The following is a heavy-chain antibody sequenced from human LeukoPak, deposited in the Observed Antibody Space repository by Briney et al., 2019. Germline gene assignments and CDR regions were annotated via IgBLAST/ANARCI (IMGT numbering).Heavy chain of an antibody. CDR3: ARDSFGELYRGGLNWFDP. V-gene: IGHV1-18*04. J-gene: IGHJ5*02. Sequence: GASVKVSCKASGYTFTDYYMHWVRQAPGQGFEWMGWISAYNGNTNYAQKLQGRVTITTDTSTSTAYMELRSLRSDDTAVYYCARDSFGELYRGGLNWFDPWGQGTLVTVSS. CDR2: ISAYNGNT. CDR1: GYTFTDYY. D-gene: IGHD3-10*01.